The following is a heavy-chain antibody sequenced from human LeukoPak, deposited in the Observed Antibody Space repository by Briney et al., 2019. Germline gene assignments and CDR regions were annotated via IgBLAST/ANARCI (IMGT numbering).Heavy chain of an antibody. D-gene: IGHD3-22*01. CDR2: IYPGDSDT. CDR3: ARHNAHSSGYYYLGYYYYGMDV. CDR1: GYSFTSYW. V-gene: IGHV5-51*01. J-gene: IGHJ6*02. Sequence: GESLKISCKGSGYSFTSYWISWVRQMPGKGLEWMGIIYPGDSDTRYSPSFQGQVTISADKSISTAYLQWSSLKASDTAMYYCARHNAHSSGYYYLGYYYYGMDVWGQGTTVTVSS.